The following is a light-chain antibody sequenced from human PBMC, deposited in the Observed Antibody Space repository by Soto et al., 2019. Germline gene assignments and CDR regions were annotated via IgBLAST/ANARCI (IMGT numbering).Light chain of an antibody. V-gene: IGLV8-61*01. CDR2: STN. Sequence: QAVVTQEPSFSVSPGGTVTLTCGLSSGSVSTSYYPSWYQQTPGQAPRTLIYSTNTRSSGVPDRFSGSILGDKAALTITGAQADDESDYYCSSYTAFSTWVFGGGTKLTVL. CDR3: SSYTAFSTWV. J-gene: IGLJ3*02. CDR1: SGSVSTSYY.